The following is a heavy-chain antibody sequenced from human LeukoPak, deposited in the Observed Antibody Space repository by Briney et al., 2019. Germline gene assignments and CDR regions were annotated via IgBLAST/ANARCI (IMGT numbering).Heavy chain of an antibody. CDR1: GFIFSSYG. CDR2: IRYDGSRK. J-gene: IGHJ3*02. D-gene: IGHD4/OR15-4a*01. V-gene: IGHV3-30*02. CDR3: AKVSLNMVNDAFDI. Sequence: GSLRLSCAASGFIFSSYGMHWVRQAPDKGLEWVAFIRYDGSRKYYADSVKGRFTISRDNSRNTLYLQMNNLRVEDTAMYYCAKVSLNMVNDAFDIWGQGTMVSVSS.